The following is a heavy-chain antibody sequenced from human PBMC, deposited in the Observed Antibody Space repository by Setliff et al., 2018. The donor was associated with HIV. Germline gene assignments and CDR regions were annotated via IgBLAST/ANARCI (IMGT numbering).Heavy chain of an antibody. CDR3: ARTSSKFYAGNGMDV. CDR1: GYSISSGHY. V-gene: IGHV4-38-2*01. J-gene: IGHJ6*04. CDR2: IYHSGTT. D-gene: IGHD6-13*01. Sequence: SETLSLTCAVSGYSISSGHYWGWIRQPPGKGLEWIGSIYHSGTTYDNPSLKSRVSMSIDTSKNQFSLKLTSVTAADTAIYYCARTSSKFYAGNGMDVWGKGTTVTVSS.